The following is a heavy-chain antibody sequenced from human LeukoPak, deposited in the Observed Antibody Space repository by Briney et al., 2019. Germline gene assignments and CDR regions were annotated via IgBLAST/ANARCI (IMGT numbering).Heavy chain of an antibody. CDR3: ARDLLYTGDILTGYYDIDY. CDR2: ISAYNGNT. CDR1: GYTFTSYG. Sequence: GASVKVSCKASGYTFTSYGISWVRQAPGQGLEWMGWISAYNGNTNYAQKLQGRVTMTTDTSTSTAYMELRSLRSDDTAVYYCARDLLYTGDILTGYYDIDYWGQGTLVTVSS. V-gene: IGHV1-18*01. D-gene: IGHD3-9*01. J-gene: IGHJ4*02.